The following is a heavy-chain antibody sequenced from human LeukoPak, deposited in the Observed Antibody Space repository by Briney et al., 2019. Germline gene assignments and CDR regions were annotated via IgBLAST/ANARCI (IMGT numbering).Heavy chain of an antibody. J-gene: IGHJ5*02. D-gene: IGHD4-23*01. V-gene: IGHV1-8*03. CDR2: MNPXSGNX. CDR3: AXXXGGXSGXFDP. Sequence: ASVKVSCKASGYTFISYDINWVRQATGQGLEWMGWMNPXSGNXGXXXXFXXXVTITRNTSISTAYMELSSLRSEDTAVYYCAXXXGGXSGXFDPWGQGTLVTVSS. CDR1: GYTFISYD.